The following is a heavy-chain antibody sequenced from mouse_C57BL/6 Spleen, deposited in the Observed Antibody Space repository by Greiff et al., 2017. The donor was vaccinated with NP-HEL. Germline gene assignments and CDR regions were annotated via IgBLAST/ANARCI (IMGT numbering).Heavy chain of an antibody. D-gene: IGHD2-4*01. CDR1: GFTFSSYA. CDR2: ISSGGDYI. V-gene: IGHV5S21*01. J-gene: IGHJ3*01. Sequence: EVMLVESGEGLVKPGGSLKLSCAASGFTFSSYAMSWVRQTPEKRLGWVAYISSGGDYISYADTVKGRCTISRDNARNTLYLQMSSLKSEDTAMYYCTRRGDYEGFAYWGQGTLVTVSA. CDR3: TRRGDYEGFAY.